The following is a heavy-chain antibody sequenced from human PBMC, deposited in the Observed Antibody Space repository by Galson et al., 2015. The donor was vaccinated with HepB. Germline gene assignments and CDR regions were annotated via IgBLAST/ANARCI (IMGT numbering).Heavy chain of an antibody. CDR1: GYTFTSYY. D-gene: IGHD3-10*01. CDR3: ARVINRGGSGSWDDY. V-gene: IGHV1-46*01. J-gene: IGHJ4*02. CDR2: INPSGGST. Sequence: SVKVSCKASGYTFTSYYMHWVRQAPGQGLEWMGIINPSGGSTSYAQKFQGRVTMTRDTSTSTAYMELSSLRSEDTAVYYCARVINRGGSGSWDDYWGQGTLVTVSS.